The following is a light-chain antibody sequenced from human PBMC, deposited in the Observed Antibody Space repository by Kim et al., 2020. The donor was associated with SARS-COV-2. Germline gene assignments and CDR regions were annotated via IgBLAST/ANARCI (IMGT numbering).Light chain of an antibody. Sequence: FPGERATLSCRASKSVSSNLAWHKQKPGQAHRLLIYGTSTRATGIPARFSGSGSGTEFTLTISSLQSEDFAVYYCQKYNQWPGTFGQGTKVDIK. J-gene: IGKJ1*01. CDR3: QKYNQWPGT. CDR1: KSVSSN. V-gene: IGKV3-15*01. CDR2: GTS.